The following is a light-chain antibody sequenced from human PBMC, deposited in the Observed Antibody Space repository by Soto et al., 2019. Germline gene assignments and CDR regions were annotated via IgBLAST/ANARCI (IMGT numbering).Light chain of an antibody. CDR3: QQYSDWPRVT. CDR1: QSVSSSY. V-gene: IGKV3-20*01. J-gene: IGKJ4*01. CDR2: GAS. Sequence: EIVLTQSPGTLSLSPGERATLSCRASQSVSSSYLAWYQQKPGQAPRLLIYGASSRATGIPDRFSGSGSGTDFTLTISSLQSEDVAVYYCQQYSDWPRVTFGGGTK.